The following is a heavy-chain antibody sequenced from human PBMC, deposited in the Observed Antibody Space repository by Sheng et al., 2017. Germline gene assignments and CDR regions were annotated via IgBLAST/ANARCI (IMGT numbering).Heavy chain of an antibody. CDR3: ARDRGIAARTNDY. D-gene: IGHD6-6*01. CDR1: GYSISSGYY. J-gene: IGHJ4*02. Sequence: QVQLQESGPGLVKPSETLSLTCAVSGYSISSGYYWGWIRQPPGKGLEWIGSIYHSGSTYYNPSLKSRVTISVDTSKNQFSLKLSSVTAADTAVYYCARDRGIAARTNDYWGQGTLVTVSS. V-gene: IGHV4-38-2*02. CDR2: IYHSGST.